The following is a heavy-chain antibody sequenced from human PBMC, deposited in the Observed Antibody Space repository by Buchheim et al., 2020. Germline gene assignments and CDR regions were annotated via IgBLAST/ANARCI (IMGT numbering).Heavy chain of an antibody. V-gene: IGHV4-31*03. CDR1: GVSISSGPLY. D-gene: IGHD4-17*01. Sequence: QVQLQESGPGLVKPSQTLSLTCTVSGVSISSGPLYWTWIRQQPGKGLEWIGYIHYTGLAYSSPSLSSRLSMSVDTSQNQFSLTLTAVTAADTAIYYCARDRGAHDYGPIDFWGQGAL. CDR2: IHYTGLA. CDR3: ARDRGAHDYGPIDF. J-gene: IGHJ4*02.